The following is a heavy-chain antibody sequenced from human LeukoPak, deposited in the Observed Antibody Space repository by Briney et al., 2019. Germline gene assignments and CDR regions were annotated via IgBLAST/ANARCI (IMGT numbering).Heavy chain of an antibody. Sequence: RTDYADSVKGRFTISRDNSKNTMYLQMNSLRAEDTAVYYCAKGGSYYDSSGYLVGYFDYWGQGTLVTVSS. CDR2: RT. J-gene: IGHJ4*02. CDR3: AKGGSYYDSSGYLVGYFDY. D-gene: IGHD3-22*01. V-gene: IGHV3-23*01.